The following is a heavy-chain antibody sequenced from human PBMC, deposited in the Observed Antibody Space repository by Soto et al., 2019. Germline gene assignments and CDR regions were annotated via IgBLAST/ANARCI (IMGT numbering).Heavy chain of an antibody. D-gene: IGHD3-3*01. J-gene: IGHJ5*02. V-gene: IGHV2-5*01. CDR1: GFSLSTSEVG. Sequence: SAAKPVNPTQTLTLTCTFSGFSLSTSEVGVGWIRQPPGKALEWLALIYWHDDKRYSPSLKSRLTITKDTSKNQVVLTMTNMDPVDTATYYCAHFYWGITIFGVALGIDPWGQGTLVTVSS. CDR3: AHFYWGITIFGVALGIDP. CDR2: IYWHDDK.